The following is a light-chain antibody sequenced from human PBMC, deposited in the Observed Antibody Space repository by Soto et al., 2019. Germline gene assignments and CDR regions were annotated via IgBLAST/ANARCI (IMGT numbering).Light chain of an antibody. CDR1: SSDIGNNY. V-gene: IGLV1-51*01. CDR3: GTWDSSLSVEV. CDR2: DTY. Sequence: QSVLTQPPSVSAAPGQKVTISCSGSSSDIGNNYVSWYQVLPGTAPKLLIYDTYERPSGIPDRFSGSKSGTSATLGITGLQTGDEAEYYCGTWDSSLSVEVFGGGTKLTVL. J-gene: IGLJ3*02.